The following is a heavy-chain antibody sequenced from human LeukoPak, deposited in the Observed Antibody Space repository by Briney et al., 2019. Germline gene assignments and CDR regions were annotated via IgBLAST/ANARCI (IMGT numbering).Heavy chain of an antibody. Sequence: GGSLRLSCAASGFTFSSYWMSWVRQAPGKGLEWVANIKQDGSEKYYVDSVKGRFTISRDNAKNSLYLQMNSLRAEDTAVYYCASPYNQAAFDIWGQGTMVTVSS. V-gene: IGHV3-7*01. CDR2: IKQDGSEK. J-gene: IGHJ3*02. CDR1: GFTFSSYW. D-gene: IGHD5-24*01. CDR3: ASPYNQAAFDI.